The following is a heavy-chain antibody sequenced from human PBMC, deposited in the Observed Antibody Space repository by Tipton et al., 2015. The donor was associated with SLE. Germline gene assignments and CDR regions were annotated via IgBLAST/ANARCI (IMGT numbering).Heavy chain of an antibody. J-gene: IGHJ4*02. CDR1: GDSISGQY. Sequence: TLALTCTVSGDSISGQYWSWIRQPPGKGLEWIGYIYYSGTTNYNPSLKRRVTISVDTSKNQFSLKLSSVTAADTAVYYCARHDGAMVRELDYWGQGTLVTVSA. CDR2: IYYSGTT. V-gene: IGHV4-59*08. D-gene: IGHD3-10*01. CDR3: ARHDGAMVRELDY.